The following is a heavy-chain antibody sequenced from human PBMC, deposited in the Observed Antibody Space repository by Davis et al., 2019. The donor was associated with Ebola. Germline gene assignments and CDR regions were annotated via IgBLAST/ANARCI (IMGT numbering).Heavy chain of an antibody. CDR1: GFTFSSYS. Sequence: GGSLRLSCAASGFTFSSYSMNWVRQAPGKGLEWVSSISSSSSYIYYADSVKGRFTISRDNARNSLYLQMNSLRAEETAVYYCAREIVGLFNYWGQGTLVTVSS. CDR3: AREIVGLFNY. CDR2: ISSSSSYI. D-gene: IGHD1-26*01. V-gene: IGHV3-21*01. J-gene: IGHJ4*02.